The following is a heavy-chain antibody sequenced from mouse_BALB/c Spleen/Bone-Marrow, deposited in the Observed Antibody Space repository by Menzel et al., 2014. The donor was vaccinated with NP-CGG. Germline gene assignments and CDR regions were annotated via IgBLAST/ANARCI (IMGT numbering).Heavy chain of an antibody. V-gene: IGHV1-80*01. J-gene: IGHJ3*01. CDR1: GYAFSSYW. CDR3: ARRGLWFAY. CDR2: VYPGDGDT. Sequence: VQLQESGAELVRPGSSVKISCKASGYAFSSYWMNWVKQRPGQGLEWIGQVYPGDGDTNYNGKFKGKATLTADKSSSTAYMQLSSLTSEDSAVYFCARRGLWFAYWGQGTLVTVSA.